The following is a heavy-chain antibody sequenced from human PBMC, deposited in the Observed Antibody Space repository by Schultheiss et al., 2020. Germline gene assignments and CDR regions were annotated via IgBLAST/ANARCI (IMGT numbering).Heavy chain of an antibody. Sequence: GGSLRLSCAASGFTFSSYGMHWVRQAPGKGLEWVAVISYDGSNKYYADSVKGRFTISRDNSKNTLYLQMNSLRAEDTAVYYCAKDLGYCSSTSCHQNYYYGMDVWGEGTTVTVYS. CDR1: GFTFSSYG. CDR3: AKDLGYCSSTSCHQNYYYGMDV. D-gene: IGHD2-2*01. J-gene: IGHJ6*04. CDR2: ISYDGSNK. V-gene: IGHV3-30*18.